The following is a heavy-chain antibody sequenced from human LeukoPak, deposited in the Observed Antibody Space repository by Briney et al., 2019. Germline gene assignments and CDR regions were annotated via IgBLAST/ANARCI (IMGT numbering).Heavy chain of an antibody. CDR1: GFTFSSYG. V-gene: IGHV3-30*03. D-gene: IGHD3-10*01. J-gene: IGHJ5*02. Sequence: PGGSLRLSCAASGFTFSSYGIHWVRLAPGKGLEWVAVISDDGTRKYYADSVQGRFTISRDNSRNTLYLQMNSLRAENTAVYYCARDPPTYYGSGAWGQGTLVTVSS. CDR3: ARDPPTYYGSGA. CDR2: ISDDGTRK.